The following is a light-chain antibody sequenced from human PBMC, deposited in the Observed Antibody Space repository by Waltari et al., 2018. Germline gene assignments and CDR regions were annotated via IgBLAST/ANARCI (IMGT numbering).Light chain of an antibody. CDR1: SLRSSY. V-gene: IGLV3-19*01. Sequence: SSELTQGPAVSVALGQTVRIPCPGDSLRSSYASWYQQKPGQAPVLVFYGKDNRPSGVPDRFSGSSSGNTASLTITGARAEDEADYYCNSRDSSGTHVVFGGGTKLTVL. J-gene: IGLJ2*01. CDR3: NSRDSSGTHVV. CDR2: GKD.